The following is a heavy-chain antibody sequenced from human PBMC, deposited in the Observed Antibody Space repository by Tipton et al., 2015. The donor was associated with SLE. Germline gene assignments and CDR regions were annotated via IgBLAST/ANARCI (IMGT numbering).Heavy chain of an antibody. Sequence: LRLSCSVSGGSIGSYYWSWIRQTPGKGLEWIGYMYYSGITNYNPSLYGRVSISVDTSRNQFSLKMNSVTAADTAMYYCARGGRGDGANPFDPWGQGTLVTVSS. CDR1: GGSIGSYY. CDR2: MYYSGIT. CDR3: ARGGRGDGANPFDP. V-gene: IGHV4-59*01. D-gene: IGHD4/OR15-4a*01. J-gene: IGHJ5*02.